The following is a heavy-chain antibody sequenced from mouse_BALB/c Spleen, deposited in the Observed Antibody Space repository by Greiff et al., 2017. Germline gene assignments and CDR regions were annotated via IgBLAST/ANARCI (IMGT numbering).Heavy chain of an antibody. V-gene: IGHV1S81*02. Sequence: VQLQQSGAELVKPGASVKLSCKASGYTFTSYYMYWVKQRPGQGLEWIGEINPSNGGTNFNEKFKSKATLTVDKSSSTAYMQLSSLTSEDSAVYYCTRKYGNYPYYAMDYWGQGTSVTVSS. D-gene: IGHD2-10*02. J-gene: IGHJ4*01. CDR2: INPSNGGT. CDR1: GYTFTSYY. CDR3: TRKYGNYPYYAMDY.